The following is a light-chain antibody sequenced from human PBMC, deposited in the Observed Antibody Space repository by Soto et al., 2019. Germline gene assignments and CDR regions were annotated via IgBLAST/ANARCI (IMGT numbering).Light chain of an antibody. CDR3: QQHSNWPLT. J-gene: IGKJ4*01. CDR1: QSVSSY. Sequence: EIVLTQPPSTLSLSPGDRATISCRASQSVSSYLAWYQQKPGQAPRLLIYNASNRATGIPVRFSGSGSGTDFTLTISRLEPEDVTVYYCQQHSNWPLTFGGGTKVDIK. V-gene: IGKV3-11*01. CDR2: NAS.